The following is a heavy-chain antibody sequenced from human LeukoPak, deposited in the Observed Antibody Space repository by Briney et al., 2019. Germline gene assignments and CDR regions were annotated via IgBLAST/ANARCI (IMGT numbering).Heavy chain of an antibody. J-gene: IGHJ5*02. CDR1: GYTFTSYG. D-gene: IGHD2-15*01. CDR2: ISAYNGNT. Sequence: GASVKVSCKASGYTFTSYGISWVRQAPGQGLGWMGGISAYNGNTNYAQKLQGRVTMTTDTSTSTAYMELRSLRADDTAVYYCARLEGGNWFDPWGQGTLVTVSS. V-gene: IGHV1-18*01. CDR3: ARLEGGNWFDP.